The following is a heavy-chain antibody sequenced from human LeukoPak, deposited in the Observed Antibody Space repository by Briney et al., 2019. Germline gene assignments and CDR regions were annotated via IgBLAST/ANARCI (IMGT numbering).Heavy chain of an antibody. Sequence: KAGGSLRLSCAASGFTFSSYSMNWVRQAPGKGLEWVSSISSRSSYIYYADSVKGRFTISRDNAKNSLYLQMNSLRAEDTAVYYCARDRGDYGFDYWGQGTLVTVSS. D-gene: IGHD2-21*02. J-gene: IGHJ4*02. V-gene: IGHV3-21*01. CDR3: ARDRGDYGFDY. CDR2: ISSRSSYI. CDR1: GFTFSSYS.